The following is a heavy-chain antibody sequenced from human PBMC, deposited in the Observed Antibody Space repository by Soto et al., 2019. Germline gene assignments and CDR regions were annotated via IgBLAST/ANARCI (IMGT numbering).Heavy chain of an antibody. Sequence: QVPLVQSGAEVKKPGASVKVSCKASGYTFSNYAISWVRQAPGQGLEWMGWISAYNGNTKNAQKFQGRVTMTTDTSTTTAHMELRGLRSDDTAVYYSASAGPSSTVYALILNWFDPWGQGTLVTVSS. J-gene: IGHJ5*02. CDR2: ISAYNGNT. CDR3: ASAGPSSTVYALILNWFDP. V-gene: IGHV1-18*04. D-gene: IGHD2-8*01. CDR1: GYTFSNYA.